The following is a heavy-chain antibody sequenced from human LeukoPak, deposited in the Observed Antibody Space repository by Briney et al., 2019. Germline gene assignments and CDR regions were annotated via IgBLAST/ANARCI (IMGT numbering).Heavy chain of an antibody. V-gene: IGHV1-18*01. CDR2: ISAYNGNA. CDR3: ARGRSTSCYRCDAFDI. Sequence: ASVKVSCKASGYIFPSHGFSWVRQAPGQGLEWMGWISAYNGNANYAQKFQGRVTMTTDTSTGTAYMELRSLRSDDTAVYYCARGRSTSCYRCDAFDIWGQGTMVTVSS. J-gene: IGHJ3*02. CDR1: GYIFPSHG. D-gene: IGHD2-2*01.